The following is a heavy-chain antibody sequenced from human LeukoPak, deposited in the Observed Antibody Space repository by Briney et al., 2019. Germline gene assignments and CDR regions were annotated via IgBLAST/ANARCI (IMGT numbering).Heavy chain of an antibody. CDR2: INSNGGST. Sequence: GGSLRLSCAASGFNFSFYAMLWVRQAPGKGLEYVSGINSNGGSTDYGNSVKGRFTISRGNSKKTLYLEMGSLRPEDLAVYYCARVWLHLDYWGQGTLVTVSS. CDR1: GFNFSFYA. D-gene: IGHD5-24*01. V-gene: IGHV3-64*01. J-gene: IGHJ4*02. CDR3: ARVWLHLDY.